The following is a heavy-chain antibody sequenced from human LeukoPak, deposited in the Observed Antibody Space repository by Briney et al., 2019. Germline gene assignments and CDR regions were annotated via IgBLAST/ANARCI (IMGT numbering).Heavy chain of an antibody. D-gene: IGHD6-19*01. CDR1: GYTFTSYG. CDR2: IIPIFGTA. J-gene: IGHJ5*02. Sequence: GASVKVSCKASGYTFTSYGISWVRQAPGQGLEWMGGIIPIFGTANYAQKFQGRVTITADESTSTAYMELSSLRSEDTAVYYCARAYSSGWYWFDPWGQGTLVTVSS. V-gene: IGHV1-69*13. CDR3: ARAYSSGWYWFDP.